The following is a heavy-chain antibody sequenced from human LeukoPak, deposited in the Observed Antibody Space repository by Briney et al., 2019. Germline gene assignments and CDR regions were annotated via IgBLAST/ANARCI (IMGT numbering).Heavy chain of an antibody. CDR3: ARDRDWMLYDY. CDR1: GFTFSTYF. J-gene: IGHJ4*02. V-gene: IGHV3-33*01. CDR2: ISHDGNTK. D-gene: IGHD3-9*01. Sequence: GGSLRLSCAGSGFTFSTYFMHWVRQVPGKGLEWVARISHDGNTKFYADSVKGRFTISRDNSKNTLSLEMYSLRAEDTAMYYCARDRDWMLYDYWGQGTLVTVSS.